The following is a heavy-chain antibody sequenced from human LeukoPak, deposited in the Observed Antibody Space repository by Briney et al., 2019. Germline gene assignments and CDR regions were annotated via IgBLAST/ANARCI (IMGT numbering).Heavy chain of an antibody. CDR3: AKGLAVAQYYFDY. CDR1: GFTFNNYV. J-gene: IGHJ4*02. CDR2: ITWNSGNI. Sequence: GGSLRLSCAASGFTFNNYVMHWVQQAPGKGLEWVSSITWNSGNIGYADSVKGRFTIPRDNAKNSLYLQMNSLRAEDTALYYCAKGLAVAQYYFDYWGQGTLVTVSS. D-gene: IGHD6-19*01. V-gene: IGHV3-9*01.